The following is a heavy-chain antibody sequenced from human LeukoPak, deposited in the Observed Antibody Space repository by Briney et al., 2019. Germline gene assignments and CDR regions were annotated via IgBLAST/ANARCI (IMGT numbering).Heavy chain of an antibody. V-gene: IGHV1-2*02. J-gene: IGHJ6*03. Sequence: ASVKVSCKASGFTFTGYYMHWVRQAPGQGLEWMGWINPSSGGTNYAQKFQGRVTMTRDPSISTAYMELSRLRSDDTAGYYCAREPGYCSGRSCHDYYMDVWGKGTTVTVSS. CDR2: INPSSGGT. CDR3: AREPGYCSGRSCHDYYMDV. D-gene: IGHD2-15*01. CDR1: GFTFTGYY.